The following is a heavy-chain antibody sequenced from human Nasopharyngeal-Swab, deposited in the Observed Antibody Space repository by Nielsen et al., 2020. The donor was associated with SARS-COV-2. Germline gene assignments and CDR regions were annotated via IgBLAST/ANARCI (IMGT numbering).Heavy chain of an antibody. CDR1: GLSVSSNY. CDR2: ISSSSYI. Sequence: GESLKISCAASGLSVSSNYMSWVRQAPGKGLEWVSSISSSSYIYYADSVKGRFTISRDNAKNSLYLQMNSLRAEDTAVYYCARDLSTGTGYYGMDVWGQGTTVTVSS. CDR3: ARDLSTGTGYYGMDV. D-gene: IGHD1/OR15-1a*01. J-gene: IGHJ6*02. V-gene: IGHV3-69-1*01.